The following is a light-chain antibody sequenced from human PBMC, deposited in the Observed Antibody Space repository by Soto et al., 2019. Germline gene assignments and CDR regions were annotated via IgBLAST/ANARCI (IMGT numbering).Light chain of an antibody. CDR1: QSIGFL. CDR2: SAS. Sequence: DIQMTQSPSSLSASVGDRVTITCRASQSIGFLLNWYQQKPGKAPKLLIYSASNLQSGVPSRFSASGSGTDFTLTISSLQPEDFAVYYCQQYGSSPSTFGGGTKVEIK. J-gene: IGKJ4*01. V-gene: IGKV1-39*01. CDR3: QQYGSSPST.